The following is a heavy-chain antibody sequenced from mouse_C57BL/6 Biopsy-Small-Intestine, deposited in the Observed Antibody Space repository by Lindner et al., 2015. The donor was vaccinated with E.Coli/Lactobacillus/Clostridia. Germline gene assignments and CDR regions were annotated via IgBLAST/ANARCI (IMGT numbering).Heavy chain of an antibody. Sequence: VQLQESGGGLVQSGGSLSLSCAASGFTFTDYYVSWVRQPPGKALEWLGFIRNKANGYTTEYSASVKGRFTISRDNSQSILYLQMNALRAEDSATYYCARYGVRWWYFDVWGTGTTVTVSS. CDR3: ARYGVRWWYFDV. D-gene: IGHD1-1*01. V-gene: IGHV7-3*01. CDR2: IRNKANGYTT. CDR1: GFTFTDYY. J-gene: IGHJ1*03.